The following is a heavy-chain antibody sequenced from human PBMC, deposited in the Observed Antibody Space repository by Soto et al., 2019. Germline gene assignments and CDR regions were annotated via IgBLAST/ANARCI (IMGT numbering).Heavy chain of an antibody. Sequence: ASVKVSCKASGGTFSSYAISWVRQAPGQGLEWMGGIIPIFGTANYAQKFQGRVTITADESTSTAYMELSSLRSEDTAVYYCARDEGSPVAGTPHYYGMDVWGQGTTVTVSS. CDR3: ARDEGSPVAGTPHYYGMDV. CDR2: IIPIFGTA. J-gene: IGHJ6*02. D-gene: IGHD6-19*01. CDR1: GGTFSSYA. V-gene: IGHV1-69*13.